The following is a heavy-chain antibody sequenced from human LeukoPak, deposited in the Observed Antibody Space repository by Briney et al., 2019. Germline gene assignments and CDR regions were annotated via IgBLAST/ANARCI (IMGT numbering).Heavy chain of an antibody. CDR3: ARDLYDSSGYSDY. Sequence: ASVKVSCKASEYTFTSYYMHWVRQAPGQGLEWVGIINPSGGSTSYAQKFQGRVIMTRDMSTSTVYMELSSLRSEDTAVYYCARDLYDSSGYSDYWGQGTLVTVSS. V-gene: IGHV1-46*01. J-gene: IGHJ4*02. D-gene: IGHD3-22*01. CDR2: INPSGGST. CDR1: EYTFTSYY.